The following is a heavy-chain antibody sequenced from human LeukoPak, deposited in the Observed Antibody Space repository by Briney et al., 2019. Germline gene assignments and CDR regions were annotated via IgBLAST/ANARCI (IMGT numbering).Heavy chain of an antibody. J-gene: IGHJ4*02. CDR1: GGSFSGYS. Sequence: KPSETLSLTCAIYGGSFSGYSWTWIRQPPGKGLEWIGEFSHSGFPVYNPSLGGRVTISIDASKDQFSLKLNSVTAADTAVYYCARPRLRYGSGPTLVWGQGTLVTVSS. CDR2: FSHSGFP. V-gene: IGHV4-34*01. CDR3: ARPRLRYGSGPTLV. D-gene: IGHD3-10*01.